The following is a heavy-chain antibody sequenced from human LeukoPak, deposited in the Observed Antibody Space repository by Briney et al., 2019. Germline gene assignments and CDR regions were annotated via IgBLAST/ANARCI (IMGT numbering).Heavy chain of an antibody. CDR2: IYYSGST. D-gene: IGHD4-23*01. V-gene: IGHV4-59*01. CDR3: ARAPDYGGNSVDFDY. J-gene: IGHJ4*02. CDR1: GGSISSYY. Sequence: SETLSLTCTVSGGSISSYYWSWIRQPPGKGLEWIGYIYYSGSTNYSPSLKSRVTISVDTSKNQFSLKLSSVTAADTAVYYCARAPDYGGNSVDFDYWGQGTLVTVSS.